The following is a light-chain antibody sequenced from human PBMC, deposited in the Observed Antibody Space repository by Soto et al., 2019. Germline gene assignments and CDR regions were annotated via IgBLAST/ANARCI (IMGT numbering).Light chain of an antibody. CDR2: DAS. J-gene: IGKJ2*01. CDR3: QKYNSLYT. V-gene: IGKV1-5*01. CDR1: QSISSW. Sequence: DIQMTQSPSTLSASVGDRVTITCRASQSISSWLAWYQQKPGKAPKLLIYDASSLESGVPSRFSGSGSGTEFTLTISSLQPDDFATYYCQKYNSLYTFGQGTKVDIK.